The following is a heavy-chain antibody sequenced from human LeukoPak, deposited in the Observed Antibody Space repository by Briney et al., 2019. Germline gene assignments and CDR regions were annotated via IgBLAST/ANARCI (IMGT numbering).Heavy chain of an antibody. CDR3: ARGSYYFDY. J-gene: IGHJ4*02. CDR2: IYYTGST. CDR1: GGSIRSYY. Sequence: PSETLSLTCTVSGGSIRSYYWSWIRQPPGKGLDWIGYIYYTGSTKYNPSLKSRATISVDTSKNQFSLKLSSVTAADTAVYYCARGSYYFDYWGQGTLVTVSS. D-gene: IGHD1-26*01. V-gene: IGHV4-59*08.